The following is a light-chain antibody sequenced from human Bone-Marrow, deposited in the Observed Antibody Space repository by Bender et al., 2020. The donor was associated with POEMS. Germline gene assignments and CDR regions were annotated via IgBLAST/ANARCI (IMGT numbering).Light chain of an antibody. V-gene: IGLV1-40*01. J-gene: IGLJ3*02. CDR2: ANI. CDR1: SSTIGSNA. Sequence: QSLLTQAPSASGTPGQRVIISCFGSSSTIGSNAVHWYQQLPGTAPKPLIYANINRPSEIPDRFSGSQSGTSASLAITGLQSEDEAAYFCQSYDSDLNGWVFGGGTKLTVL. CDR3: QSYDSDLNGWV.